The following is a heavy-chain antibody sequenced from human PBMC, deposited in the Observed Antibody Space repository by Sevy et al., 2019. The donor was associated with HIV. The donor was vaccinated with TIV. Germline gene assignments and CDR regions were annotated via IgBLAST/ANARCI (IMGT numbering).Heavy chain of an antibody. CDR3: AGGYTQTPAFDY. V-gene: IGHV4-59*01. CDR1: GGSITSDY. D-gene: IGHD1-26*01. Sequence: SETLSLTCTVYGGSITSDYWSWIRQPPGKGLEWIGYMFYSGSTNYSPSLKSRVTISVDTSKSQFSLKLSSVTAADTAVYYCAGGYTQTPAFDYWGQGTLVTVSS. J-gene: IGHJ4*02. CDR2: MFYSGST.